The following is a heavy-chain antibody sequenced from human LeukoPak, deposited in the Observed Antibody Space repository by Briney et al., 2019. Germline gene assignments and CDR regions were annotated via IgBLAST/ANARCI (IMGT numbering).Heavy chain of an antibody. CDR2: IRGGGSPI. CDR3: LGGFDY. CDR1: GFTFRNYE. J-gene: IGHJ4*02. D-gene: IGHD3-16*01. V-gene: IGHV3-48*03. Sequence: PGGSLRLSCAASGFTFRNYEMNWVRQAPGKGLEWVSYIRGGGSPIYYADSVRGRFTISRDNAKNSLYLQMNSLRAEDTAVYYCLGGFDYWGQGTLVTVSS.